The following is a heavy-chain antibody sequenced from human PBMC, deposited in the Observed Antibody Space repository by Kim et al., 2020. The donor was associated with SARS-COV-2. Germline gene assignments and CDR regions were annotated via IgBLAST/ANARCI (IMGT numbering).Heavy chain of an antibody. CDR1: GGTFSSYA. D-gene: IGHD3-16*01. J-gene: IGHJ6*02. V-gene: IGHV1-69*13. Sequence: SVKVSCKASGGTFSSYAISWVRQAPGQGLEWMGGIIPIFGTANYAQKFQGRVTITADESTSTAYMELSSLRSEDTAVYYCARDAVWLLAKNTEIDYYYGMDVWGQGTTVTVSS. CDR3: ARDAVWLLAKNTEIDYYYGMDV. CDR2: IIPIFGTA.